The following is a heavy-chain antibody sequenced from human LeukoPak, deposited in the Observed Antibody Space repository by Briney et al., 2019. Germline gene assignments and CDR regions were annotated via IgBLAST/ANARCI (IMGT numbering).Heavy chain of an antibody. Sequence: GRSLRLSCAASGFTFSSYGMHWVRQAPGKGLGWVAVIWYDGSNKYYADSVKGRFTISRDNSKNTLYLQMNSLRAEDTAVYYCARDLGNGENASQGGKWGQGTLVTVSS. D-gene: IGHD2-8*01. CDR3: ARDLGNGENASQGGK. V-gene: IGHV3-33*01. CDR1: GFTFSSYG. J-gene: IGHJ4*02. CDR2: IWYDGSNK.